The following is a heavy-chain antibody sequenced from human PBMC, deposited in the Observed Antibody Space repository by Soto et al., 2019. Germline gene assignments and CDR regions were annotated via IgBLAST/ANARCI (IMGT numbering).Heavy chain of an antibody. CDR3: AGGRDGYTYDY. CDR1: GDSISTSY. CDR2: IYSSGST. Sequence: PSETLSLTCSVSGDSISTSYWSWIRQPAGKRLEWIGHIYSSGSTNYNPSLRSRVTISVDTSKNQFSLKLSSVTAADTAVYYCAGGRDGYTYDYWGQGTLVTVSS. D-gene: IGHD5-12*01. J-gene: IGHJ4*02. V-gene: IGHV4-4*07.